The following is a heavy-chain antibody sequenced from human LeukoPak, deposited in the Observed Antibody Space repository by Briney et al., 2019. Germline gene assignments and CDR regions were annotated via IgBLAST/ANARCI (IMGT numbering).Heavy chain of an antibody. CDR2: INPNSGGT. Sequence: ASVKVSCKASGYTFTSYAMNWVRQAPGQGLEWMGWINPNSGGTNYAQKFQGRVTMTRDTSISTAYMELSRLRSDDTAVYYCAREGYYDSSGYNNWFDPWGQGTLVTVSS. CDR1: GYTFTSYA. CDR3: AREGYYDSSGYNNWFDP. V-gene: IGHV1-2*02. D-gene: IGHD3-22*01. J-gene: IGHJ5*02.